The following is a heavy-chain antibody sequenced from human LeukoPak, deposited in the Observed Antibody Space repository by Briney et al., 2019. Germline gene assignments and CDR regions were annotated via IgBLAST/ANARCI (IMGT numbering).Heavy chain of an antibody. CDR1: GGTFSSYA. V-gene: IGHV1-69*05. CDR2: IIPIFGTA. Sequence: SVKVSCKASGGTFSSYAISLVRQAPGQGLEWMGGIIPIFGTANYAQKFQGRVTITTDESTSTAYMELSSLRSEDTAVYYCASSDYDSSGYYYPYCFDSWGQGTLVTVSS. CDR3: ASSDYDSSGYYYPYCFDS. D-gene: IGHD3-22*01. J-gene: IGHJ4*02.